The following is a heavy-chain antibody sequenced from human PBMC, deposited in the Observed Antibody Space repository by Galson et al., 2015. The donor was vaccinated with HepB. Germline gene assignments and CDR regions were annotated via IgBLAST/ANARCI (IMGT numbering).Heavy chain of an antibody. CDR1: GGTFSSYA. Sequence: SVKVSCKASGGTFSSYAISWVRQAPGQGLEWMGGIIPIFGTANYAQKFQGRVTITADESTSTAYMELSSLRSEDTAVYYCARELAARPSDYYYYGMDVWGQGTTVTVSS. V-gene: IGHV1-69*13. CDR3: ARELAARPSDYYYYGMDV. CDR2: IIPIFGTA. D-gene: IGHD6-6*01. J-gene: IGHJ6*02.